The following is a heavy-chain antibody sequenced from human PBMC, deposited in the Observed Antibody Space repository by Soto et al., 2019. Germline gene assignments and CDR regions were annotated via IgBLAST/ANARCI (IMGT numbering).Heavy chain of an antibody. J-gene: IGHJ6*02. CDR2: ISYDGRNK. V-gene: IGHV3-30*18. D-gene: IGHD1-26*01. Sequence: QVQLVESGGGVDQPGRSLRLSCAASGFTFSSYGMHWVRQAPGKGLEWVAVISYDGRNKYYADSEKGRFTVSRDNSKNTLYLQMNSLRAEDTALYFCAKDLSWAYSGSLYYYYGMDVWGQGTTVTVSS. CDR3: AKDLSWAYSGSLYYYYGMDV. CDR1: GFTFSSYG.